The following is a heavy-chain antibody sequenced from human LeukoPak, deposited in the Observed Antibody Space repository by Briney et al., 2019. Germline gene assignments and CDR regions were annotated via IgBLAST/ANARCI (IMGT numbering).Heavy chain of an antibody. CDR3: ARDVVLGSGSCAS. V-gene: IGHV3-21*01. CDR1: GFSFSDSG. CDR2: VSASSAFI. Sequence: GGSLRLSCAASGFSFSDSGMDWVRQAPGKGLEWVSSVSASSAFIWYADSVKGRFTVSRDNAKNTLFLRMNSLRAEDTAVYFCARDVVLGSGSCASWGQGTLVTVSS. J-gene: IGHJ4*02. D-gene: IGHD3-10*01.